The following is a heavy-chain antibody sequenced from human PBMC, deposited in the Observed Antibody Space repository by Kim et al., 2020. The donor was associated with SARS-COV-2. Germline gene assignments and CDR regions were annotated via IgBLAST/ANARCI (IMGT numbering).Heavy chain of an antibody. CDR3: ARKSDAFDI. Sequence: GGSRRRSCAASGFTFSSYGMHWVRQAPGKGLEWVAVIWYDGSNKYYADSVKGRFTISRDNSKNTLYLQMNSLRAEDTAVYYCARKSDAFDIWGQGTMVTVSS. J-gene: IGHJ3*02. CDR2: IWYDGSNK. CDR1: GFTFSSYG. V-gene: IGHV3-33*01.